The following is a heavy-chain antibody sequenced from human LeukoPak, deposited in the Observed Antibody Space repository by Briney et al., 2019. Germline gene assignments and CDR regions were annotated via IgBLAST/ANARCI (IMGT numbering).Heavy chain of an antibody. CDR3: ARRGYIYGDDY. Sequence: GGSLRLSCAASGFTFSTYTMNWVRQAPGKGLEWVSSIGSSGTYIYYADSLKGRFTISRDNAKNSLFLQMDSLRAEDTAVYYCARRGYIYGDDYWGQGTLFTAS. D-gene: IGHD5-18*01. J-gene: IGHJ4*02. CDR1: GFTFSTYT. V-gene: IGHV3-21*01. CDR2: IGSSGTYI.